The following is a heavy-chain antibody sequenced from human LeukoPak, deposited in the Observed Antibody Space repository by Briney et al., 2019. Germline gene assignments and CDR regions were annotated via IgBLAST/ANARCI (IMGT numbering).Heavy chain of an antibody. D-gene: IGHD6-13*01. CDR2: IWYDGSNK. CDR1: GFTFSSYG. V-gene: IGHV3-33*01. Sequence: GGSLRLSCAASGFTFSSYGMHWVREAPGKGLEWVAVIWYDGSNKYYADSVKGRFTISRDNSKNTLYLQMNSLRAEDTAVYYCARDTIAAAGTADYWGQGTLVTVSS. J-gene: IGHJ4*02. CDR3: ARDTIAAAGTADY.